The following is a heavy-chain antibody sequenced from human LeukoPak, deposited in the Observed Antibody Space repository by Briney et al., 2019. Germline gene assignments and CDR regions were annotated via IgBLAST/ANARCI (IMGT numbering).Heavy chain of an antibody. CDR1: GGSFSSCNDH. CDR3: ARGVGTTNFDY. V-gene: IGHV4-61*02. D-gene: IGHD1-26*01. J-gene: IGHJ4*02. Sequence: SETLSLTCTVSGGSFSSCNDHWSWIRQPAEKGLVWIGRIYASGSTNYNPSLKSRVTISIDTSKNQFSLKLSSVTAADTAVYYCARGVGTTNFDYWGPGTLVTVSS. CDR2: IYASGST.